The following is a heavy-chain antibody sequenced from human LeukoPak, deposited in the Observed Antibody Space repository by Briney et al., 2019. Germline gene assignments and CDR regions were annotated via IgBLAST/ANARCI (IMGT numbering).Heavy chain of an antibody. D-gene: IGHD5-18*01. CDR2: ISASGTT. CDR3: AREGYNLGTDF. J-gene: IGHJ4*02. CDR1: GGSISTYL. Sequence: PSENLSLTCSVSGGSISTYLWSWIRQPAGKGLEWIGHISASGTTNYNASLKSRVTMSADTSKNQFSLRLNPVTAADTAVYYCAREGYNLGTDFWGQGTLVTVSS. V-gene: IGHV4-4*07.